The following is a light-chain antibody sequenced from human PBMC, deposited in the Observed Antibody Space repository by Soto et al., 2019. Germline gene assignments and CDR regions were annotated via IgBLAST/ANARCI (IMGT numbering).Light chain of an antibody. V-gene: IGKV3-15*01. Sequence: EIVMTQSPATLSVSPGERVTLSCRASQSVSRFLAWYQQRPGQAPRLLIYDTSTRATGVPARFSGSGSGTEFSLTISSLQSEDFAVYYCQQYNNWPPLTFGGGTEVEIK. CDR3: QQYNNWPPLT. J-gene: IGKJ4*01. CDR2: DTS. CDR1: QSVSRF.